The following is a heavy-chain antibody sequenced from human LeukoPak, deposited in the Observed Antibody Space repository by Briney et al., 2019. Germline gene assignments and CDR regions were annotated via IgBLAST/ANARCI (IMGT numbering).Heavy chain of an antibody. J-gene: IGHJ4*02. D-gene: IGHD4-17*01. CDR1: GGSISSSSYY. CDR3: ARPNYGDYIFGFDY. CDR2: IYYSGST. V-gene: IGHV4-39*01. Sequence: PSETLSLTCTVSGGSISSSSYYWGWIRQPPGKGLEWIGSIYYSGSTSYNPPLKSRVTISVDTSKNQFSLKLSSVTAADTAIYYCARPNYGDYIFGFDYWGQGILVTVSS.